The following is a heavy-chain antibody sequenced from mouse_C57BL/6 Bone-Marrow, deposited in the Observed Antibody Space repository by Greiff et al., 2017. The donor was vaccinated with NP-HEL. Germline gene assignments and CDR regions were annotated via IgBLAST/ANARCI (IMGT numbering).Heavy chain of an antibody. CDR3: RGSHFDY. D-gene: IGHD1-1*01. V-gene: IGHV14-4*01. J-gene: IGHJ2*01. Sequence: VQLQQSGAELVRPGASVKLSCTASGFNIKDDYMHWVKQRPEQGLEWIGWIDPENGDTEYASKFQGKATITADTSSHTAYLQLSSLTSEDTAVYYCRGSHFDYWGQGTTLTVSS. CDR1: GFNIKDDY. CDR2: IDPENGDT.